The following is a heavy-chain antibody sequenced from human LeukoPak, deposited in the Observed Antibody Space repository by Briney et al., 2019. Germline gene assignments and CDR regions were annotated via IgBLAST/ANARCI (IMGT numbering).Heavy chain of an antibody. V-gene: IGHV3-23*01. J-gene: IGHJ4*02. CDR1: GFTFSNYA. CDR3: AKHLNGTKSSDY. Sequence: PGGPLRLSCAASGFTFSNYAMSWVRRAPGKGLEWVSAITDSGGGTYYADSVKGRFTISRDNSENTLYLQMHSLRAEDTAVYYCAKHLNGTKSSDYWGQGALVTVSS. CDR2: ITDSGGGT. D-gene: IGHD1-7*01.